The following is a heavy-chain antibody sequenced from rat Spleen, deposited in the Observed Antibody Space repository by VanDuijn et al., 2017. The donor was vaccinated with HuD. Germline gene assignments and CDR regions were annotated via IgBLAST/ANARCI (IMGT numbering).Heavy chain of an antibody. V-gene: IGHV5-31*01. CDR2: ISNTGGST. CDR3: TRVKLGAGYYFDY. Sequence: EVQLVESGGGLVQPGRSLKLSCVTSGFTFNNYWMTWIRQAPGKGLEWIASISNTGGSTYYLDSVKGRFTISRDNAKSTLYLQMNSLRSEDTATYYCTRVKLGAGYYFDYWGQGVIVTVSS. J-gene: IGHJ2*01. D-gene: IGHD5-1*01. CDR1: GFTFNNYW.